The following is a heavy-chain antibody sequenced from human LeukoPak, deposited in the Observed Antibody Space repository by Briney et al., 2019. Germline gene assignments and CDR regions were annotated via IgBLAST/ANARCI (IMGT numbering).Heavy chain of an antibody. V-gene: IGHV4-39*01. CDR3: ARHHYMLEPK. CDR2: INYTGST. Sequence: SETLSLTCNVYGASITSNSYCWGWLRPPPGKGREWSGSINYTGSTYSKPSRKSRVTISADTSRNQFSLTLSSVSAADTATYYCARHHYMLEPKWGQGTLVSVSP. J-gene: IGHJ4*02. D-gene: IGHD2-8*01. CDR1: GASITSNSYC.